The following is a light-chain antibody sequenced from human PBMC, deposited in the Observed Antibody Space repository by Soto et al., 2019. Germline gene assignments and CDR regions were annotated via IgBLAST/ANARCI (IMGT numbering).Light chain of an antibody. CDR3: SSYAGIHIV. CDR2: DVT. J-gene: IGLJ1*01. V-gene: IGLV2-8*01. Sequence: QSVLTQPPSASGPPAQSVTISCTGTSSDAGGYNFVSWYQQHPGKAPKLMIYDVTKRPSGVPDRFSGSKSGNTASLTVSGLQAEDEADYYCSSYAGIHIVFGTGTKVTVL. CDR1: SSDAGGYNF.